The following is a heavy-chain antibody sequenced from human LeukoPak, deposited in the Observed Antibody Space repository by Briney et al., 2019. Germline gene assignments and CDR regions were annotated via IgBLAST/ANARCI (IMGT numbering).Heavy chain of an antibody. CDR2: MNPNSGNT. Sequence: ASVKVSCKASGYTFTSYDINWVRQAPGQGLEWMGWMNPNSGNTGYAQKFQGRVTMTRNTSISTAYMELSSLRSEDTAVYYCARGGEGYCSSTSCYYYYGMDVWGQGTTVTVSS. D-gene: IGHD2-2*01. J-gene: IGHJ6*02. V-gene: IGHV1-8*01. CDR1: GYTFTSYD. CDR3: ARGGEGYCSSTSCYYYYGMDV.